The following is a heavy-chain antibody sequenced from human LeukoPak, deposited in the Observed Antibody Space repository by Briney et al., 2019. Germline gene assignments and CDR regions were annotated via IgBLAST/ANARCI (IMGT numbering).Heavy chain of an antibody. D-gene: IGHD1-26*01. CDR2: IYYSGST. CDR1: GGSISSSSYY. Sequence: PSETLSLTCTVSGGSISSSSYYWGWIRQPPGKGLEWIGSIYYSGSTYYNPSLKSRVTISVDTSKNQFSLKLSSVTAADTAVYYYATSELLAPTGGAFDIWGQGTMVTVSS. V-gene: IGHV4-39*07. CDR3: ATSELLAPTGGAFDI. J-gene: IGHJ3*02.